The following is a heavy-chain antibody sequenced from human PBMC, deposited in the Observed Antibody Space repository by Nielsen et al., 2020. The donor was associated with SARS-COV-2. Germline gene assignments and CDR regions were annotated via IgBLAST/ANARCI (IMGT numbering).Heavy chain of an antibody. CDR3: ARQQTSHSTYYYYGMDV. CDR2: IYYSGST. Sequence: SETLSLTFTASGGPISSYYWSWIRQPPGKGLEWIGYIYYSGSTNYNPSLKSRVTISVDTSKNQFSLKLSSVTAADTAVYYCARQQTSHSTYYYYGMDVWGQGTTVTVSS. J-gene: IGHJ6*02. CDR1: GGPISSYY. V-gene: IGHV4-59*08.